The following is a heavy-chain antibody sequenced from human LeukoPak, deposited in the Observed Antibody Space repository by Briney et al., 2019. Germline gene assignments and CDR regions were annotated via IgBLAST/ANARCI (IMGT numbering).Heavy chain of an antibody. J-gene: IGHJ6*03. V-gene: IGHV1-18*01. CDR1: GHTFTSFG. CDR3: ARLYNWNYYHYMDV. CDR2: ISAYDGDT. Sequence: GASVKVSCKASGHTFTSFGISWVRQAPGQGLEWVGWISAYDGDTNYAQKLQGRVTMTIDTSTGTAYMELRSLRSDDTAVYYCARLYNWNYYHYMDVWGKGTTVTVSS. D-gene: IGHD1-20*01.